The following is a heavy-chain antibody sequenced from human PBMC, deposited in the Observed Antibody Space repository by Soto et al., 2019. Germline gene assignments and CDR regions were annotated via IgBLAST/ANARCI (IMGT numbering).Heavy chain of an antibody. CDR2: IHGGDSNT. V-gene: IGHV5-51*01. CDR3: ARRGTYSSGWYY. Sequence: GESLKISCTGSGYIFTSYWIGWVRQMPGKGLEWMGIIHGGDSNTRYSPSFEGQVTISTDKSISTAYLQWSSLKASDTAMYYCARRGTYSSGWYYWGQGTLVTVSS. J-gene: IGHJ4*02. D-gene: IGHD6-19*01. CDR1: GYIFTSYW.